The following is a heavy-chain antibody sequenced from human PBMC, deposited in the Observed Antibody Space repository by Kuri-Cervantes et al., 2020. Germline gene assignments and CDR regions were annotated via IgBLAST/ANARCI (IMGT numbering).Heavy chain of an antibody. CDR1: GDSISSVDYY. Sequence: SETLSLTCTVSGDSISSVDYYWTWIRQPPGKGLEWIGYIYYSGSTYYNPSLKSRVTISVDTSKNQFPLKLSSVTAADTAVYYCARKIAVAGTSFDYWGQGTLVTVSS. D-gene: IGHD6-19*01. J-gene: IGHJ4*02. CDR2: IYYSGST. CDR3: ARKIAVAGTSFDY. V-gene: IGHV4-30-4*08.